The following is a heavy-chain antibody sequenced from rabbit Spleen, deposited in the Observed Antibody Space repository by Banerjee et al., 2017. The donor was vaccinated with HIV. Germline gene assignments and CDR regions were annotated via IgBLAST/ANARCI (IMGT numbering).Heavy chain of an antibody. J-gene: IGHJ6*01. CDR2: IDPVFGIT. CDR3: ARDTGSSFSTYGMDL. CDR1: GFTLSSYY. V-gene: IGHV1S7*01. D-gene: IGHD8-1*01. Sequence: QLKESGGGLVQPGGSLKLSCKASGFTLSSYYMNWVRQAPGKGLEWIGYIDPVFGITYYASWVNGRFSISRDNAQNTVFLQMTSLTVADTATYFCARDTGSSFSTYGMDLWGQGTLVTVS.